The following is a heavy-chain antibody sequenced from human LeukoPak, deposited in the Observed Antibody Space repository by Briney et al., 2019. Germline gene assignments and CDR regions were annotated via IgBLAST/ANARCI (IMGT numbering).Heavy chain of an antibody. V-gene: IGHV4-34*01. Sequence: PSETLSLTCAVYGGSFSGYYWRWIRQPPGRGLEWIGEINQRGSTNYNPPFKSRFTISVDPSKNQFSLKLSSVTAADTAVYYCARGAGHYYDSSGYYDGTSNWFDPWGQGTLVTVSS. J-gene: IGHJ5*02. D-gene: IGHD3-22*01. CDR2: INQRGST. CDR1: GGSFSGYY. CDR3: ARGAGHYYDSSGYYDGTSNWFDP.